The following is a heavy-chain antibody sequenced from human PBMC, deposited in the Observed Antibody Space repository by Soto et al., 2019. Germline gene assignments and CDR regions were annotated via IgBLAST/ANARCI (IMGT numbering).Heavy chain of an antibody. J-gene: IGHJ4*01. CDR1: GYSISSGYD. Sequence: SETLSLTCVVSGYSISSGYDWGWVRQPPGKGLEWIGCIYHSGTTYYNPSLNSRVTISVDTSKNHFSLKLSSVTAADTAVYYCARRGGEGLDYWGQGALVTVSS. CDR2: IYHSGTT. D-gene: IGHD3-16*01. CDR3: ARRGGEGLDY. V-gene: IGHV4-38-2*01.